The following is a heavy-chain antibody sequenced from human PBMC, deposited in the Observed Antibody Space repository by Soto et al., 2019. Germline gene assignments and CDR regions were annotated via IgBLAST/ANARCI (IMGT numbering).Heavy chain of an antibody. J-gene: IGHJ6*02. D-gene: IGHD3-22*01. Sequence: SETLSLTCTVSGGSISSGGYYWSWIRQHPGKGLEWIGYIYYSGSTYYNPSLKSRVTISVDTSKNQFSLKLSSVTAADTAVYYCARENRLNSSGYFSHYYGMDVWGQGTTVTVSS. V-gene: IGHV4-31*03. CDR1: GGSISSGGYY. CDR3: ARENRLNSSGYFSHYYGMDV. CDR2: IYYSGST.